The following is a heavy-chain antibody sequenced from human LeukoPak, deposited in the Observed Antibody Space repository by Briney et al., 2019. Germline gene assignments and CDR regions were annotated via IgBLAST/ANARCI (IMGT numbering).Heavy chain of an antibody. CDR1: GFTFSNYA. CDR3: AKVGDYLRGPLDV. Sequence: PGGSLRLSCGASGFTFSNYAMSWVRQAPGKGLEWVSVITGSGGGTHYADSVKGRFTISRDNSKNTLYVQMNSLRVEDTAVYYCAKVGDYLRGPLDVWGRGTTVTVSS. J-gene: IGHJ6*02. V-gene: IGHV3-23*01. CDR2: ITGSGGGT. D-gene: IGHD3-16*01.